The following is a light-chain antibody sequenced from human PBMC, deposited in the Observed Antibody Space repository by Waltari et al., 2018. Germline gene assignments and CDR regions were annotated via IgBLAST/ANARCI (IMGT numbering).Light chain of an antibody. CDR2: AAS. CDR3: LQYNSNPLT. Sequence: DIQMTQSPSSLSASAGDRVTITCRASQVISTSLNWYQQKPGKAPKRLIYAASSLESGVPSRFSGSGSGTDFTLTISSLQPEDFATYYCLQYNSNPLTFGGGTKVEIK. V-gene: IGKV1-17*01. CDR1: QVISTS. J-gene: IGKJ4*01.